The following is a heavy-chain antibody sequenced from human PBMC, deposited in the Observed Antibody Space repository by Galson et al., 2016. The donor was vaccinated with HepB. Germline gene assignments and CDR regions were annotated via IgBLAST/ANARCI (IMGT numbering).Heavy chain of an antibody. CDR1: GFTFSSYW. V-gene: IGHV3-74*01. CDR3: ARGGYSDTWYDYYGMDV. J-gene: IGHJ6*02. D-gene: IGHD1-26*01. Sequence: SLRLSCAASGFTFSSYWMHWVRQTPGKGLVLVSRMNSDGIRTSHADSVAGRITISRDNAKNPLYLQMNSLRVEDTAVYFCARGGYSDTWYDYYGMDVWGQGTTVTVSS. CDR2: MNSDGIRT.